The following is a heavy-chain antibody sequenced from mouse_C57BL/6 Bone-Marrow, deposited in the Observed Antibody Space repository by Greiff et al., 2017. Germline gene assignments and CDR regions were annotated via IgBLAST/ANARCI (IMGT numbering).Heavy chain of an antibody. CDR1: GFSLTSSG. J-gene: IGHJ3*01. Sequence: QVQLKESGPGLVQPSQSLSITCTVSGFSLTSSGVHWVSQSPGKGLEWLGVIWRGGSTDYNAAIMSRLSITKDNSKSQVFFEMNSLQADDTAIYYCARFAYWGQGTMVTVSA. V-gene: IGHV2-5*01. CDR3: ARFAY. CDR2: IWRGGST.